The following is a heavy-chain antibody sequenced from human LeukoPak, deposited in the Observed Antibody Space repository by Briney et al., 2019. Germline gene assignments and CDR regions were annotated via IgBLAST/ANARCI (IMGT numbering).Heavy chain of an antibody. Sequence: ASVKVPCKASGYTFTNYAMHWVRQAPGQRLEWMGWINAGNGNTKYSQKFQGRVTITRDTSASTAYMELSSLRSEDTAVYYCARDHGSSKEDDAFDIWGQGTMVTVSS. CDR2: INAGNGNT. D-gene: IGHD6-13*01. CDR3: ARDHGSSKEDDAFDI. CDR1: GYTFTNYA. V-gene: IGHV1-3*01. J-gene: IGHJ3*02.